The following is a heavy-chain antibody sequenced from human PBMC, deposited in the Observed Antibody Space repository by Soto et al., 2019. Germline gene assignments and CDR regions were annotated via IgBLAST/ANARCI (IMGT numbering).Heavy chain of an antibody. D-gene: IGHD3-3*01. CDR2: IGTAGDT. Sequence: EVQLVESGGGLVQPGGSLRLSCAASGFTFSSYDMHWVRQATGKGLEWVSGIGTAGDTYYPGSVKGRFPISRENAKNSLYLQMNSLRAGDTAVYCFATTLRTRDAFDIWGQGTMVTVSS. CDR1: GFTFSSYD. CDR3: ATTLRTRDAFDI. J-gene: IGHJ3*02. V-gene: IGHV3-13*01.